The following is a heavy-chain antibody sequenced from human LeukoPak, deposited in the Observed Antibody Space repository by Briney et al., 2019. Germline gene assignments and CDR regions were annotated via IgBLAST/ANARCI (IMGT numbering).Heavy chain of an antibody. V-gene: IGHV3-23*01. CDR3: AKDPDYYDSSGYYSY. CDR1: GFTFSSYA. CDR2: ISGSGGTT. D-gene: IGHD3-22*01. Sequence: TGGSLRLSCAASGFTFSSYAMSWVRQAPGKGLEWVSTISGSGGTTYYADSVKGRFTISRDNSKNTLYLQMNSLRAEDTAVYYCAKDPDYYDSSGYYSYWGQGTLVTVSS. J-gene: IGHJ4*02.